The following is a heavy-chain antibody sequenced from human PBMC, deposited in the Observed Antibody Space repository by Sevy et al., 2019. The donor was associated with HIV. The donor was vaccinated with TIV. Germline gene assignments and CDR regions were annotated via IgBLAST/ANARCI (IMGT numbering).Heavy chain of an antibody. CDR1: GFTFSSYA. D-gene: IGHD3-10*01. CDR2: ISGSGGST. Sequence: GESLRLSCAASGFTFSSYAMSWVRQAPGKGLEWVSAISGSGGSTYYADSVKGRFTISRDNSKNTLYLQMNSLRAEDTAVYYCAKEFDYGSGSYYSRYDAFDIWGQGTMVTVSS. J-gene: IGHJ3*02. CDR3: AKEFDYGSGSYYSRYDAFDI. V-gene: IGHV3-23*01.